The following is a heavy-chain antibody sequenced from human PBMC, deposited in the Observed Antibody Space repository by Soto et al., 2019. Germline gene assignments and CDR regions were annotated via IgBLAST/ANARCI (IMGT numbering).Heavy chain of an antibody. CDR3: AREMGYYYGSVSYFDI. V-gene: IGHV1-69*13. J-gene: IGHJ3*02. Sequence: SVKVSCNASGGTFSSYAISWVRQAPGQGLEWMGGIIPIFGTANYAQKFQGRVTITADESTSTAYMELSSLRSEDTAVYYCAREMGYYYGSVSYFDIWCQGTMVTVSS. CDR1: GGTFSSYA. D-gene: IGHD3-10*01. CDR2: IIPIFGTA.